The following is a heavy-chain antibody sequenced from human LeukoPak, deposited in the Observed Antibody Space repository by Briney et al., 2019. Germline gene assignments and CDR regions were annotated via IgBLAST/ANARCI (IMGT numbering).Heavy chain of an antibody. Sequence: PGGSLRLSCAASGFTFSTYWLHWVRQAPGKGLVWVSRIESDGASTTYADSVKGRFTISRDNAKNTLYLQMSSLRAEDTAVYYCARGYFHGSIDYWGQGTLVTVSS. CDR3: ARGYFHGSIDY. CDR1: GFTFSTYW. J-gene: IGHJ4*02. CDR2: IESDGAST. D-gene: IGHD5-18*01. V-gene: IGHV3-74*01.